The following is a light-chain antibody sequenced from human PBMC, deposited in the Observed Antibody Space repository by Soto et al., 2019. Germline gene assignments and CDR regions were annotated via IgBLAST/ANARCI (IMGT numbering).Light chain of an antibody. J-gene: IGKJ1*01. CDR3: RQYGSSGT. V-gene: IGKV3-20*01. Sequence: IVITQYPVTLSLSPVERATLSCRASQSVSSSYLAWYQQKPGQAPRLLIYGASNRATGIPDRFSGSGSGTDFTLTISRLEPEDFAVYYCRQYGSSGTFGQGSKVDIK. CDR2: GAS. CDR1: QSVSSSY.